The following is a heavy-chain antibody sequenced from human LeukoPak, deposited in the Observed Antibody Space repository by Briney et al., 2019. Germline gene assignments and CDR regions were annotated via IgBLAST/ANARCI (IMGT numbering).Heavy chain of an antibody. V-gene: IGHV3-21*01. CDR1: GFTFSSYS. CDR2: ISSSSGYK. Sequence: SGGSLRLSCAVSGFTFSSYSMTWVRQAPGKGLEWVSSISSSSGYKYYADSVKGRFTISRDNAKNSLYLQMDSLRAEDAAVYYCARTSGESTAALRAPFDYWGQGTLATDSS. CDR3: ARTSGESTAALRAPFDY. D-gene: IGHD6-6*01. J-gene: IGHJ4*02.